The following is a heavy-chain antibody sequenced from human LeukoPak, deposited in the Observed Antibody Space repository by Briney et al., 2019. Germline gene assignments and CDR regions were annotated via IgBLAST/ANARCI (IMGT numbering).Heavy chain of an antibody. J-gene: IGHJ6*03. Sequence: GASVKVSCKASGYTFTSYGISWVRQAPGQGLEWMGWISAYNGNTNYAQKLQGRVTMTTDTSTSTVYMELSSLRSEDTAVYYCARSVVVVAATGDMDVWGKGTTVTVSS. CDR1: GYTFTSYG. CDR2: ISAYNGNT. V-gene: IGHV1-18*01. D-gene: IGHD2-15*01. CDR3: ARSVVVVAATGDMDV.